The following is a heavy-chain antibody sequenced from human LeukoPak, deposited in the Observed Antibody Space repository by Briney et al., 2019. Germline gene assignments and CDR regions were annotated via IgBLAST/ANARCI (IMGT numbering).Heavy chain of an antibody. V-gene: IGHV1-18*01. CDR1: GYTFTSYG. CDR3: ARSEYYYDSSGYSYYYYGIDV. J-gene: IGHJ6*02. Sequence: ASVKVSCKASGYTFTSYGISWVRQAPGQGLEWMGWISAYNGNTNYAQNLQGRVTMTTDTSTSTAYMELRSLRSDDTAVYYCARSEYYYDSSGYSYYYYGIDVWGQGTTVTVSS. CDR2: ISAYNGNT. D-gene: IGHD3-22*01.